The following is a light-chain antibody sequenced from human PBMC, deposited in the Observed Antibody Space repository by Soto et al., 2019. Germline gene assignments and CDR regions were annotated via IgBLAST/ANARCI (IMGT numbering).Light chain of an antibody. CDR3: QQYSNWPPWT. CDR1: QSVSSN. J-gene: IGKJ1*01. CDR2: GAS. V-gene: IGKV3-15*01. Sequence: VLTQPATLSVSPGERATLSCRASQSVSSNLAWYQQKPGQAPRLLIYGASTRATGIPARFSGSGSGTEFTLTISSLQSEDFAVYYCQQYSNWPPWTFGQGTKVDIK.